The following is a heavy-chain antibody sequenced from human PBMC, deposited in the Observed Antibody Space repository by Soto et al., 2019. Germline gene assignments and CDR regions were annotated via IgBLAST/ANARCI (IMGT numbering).Heavy chain of an antibody. J-gene: IGHJ4*02. Sequence: GGSLRLSCAASGFTFSSYAMHWVRQAPGKGLEWVAVISYDGSNKYYADSVKGRFTISRDNSKNTLYLQMNSLRAEDTAVYYCARAPGLSSSWYMGDYWGQGTLVTVSS. V-gene: IGHV3-30-3*01. CDR2: ISYDGSNK. D-gene: IGHD6-13*01. CDR1: GFTFSSYA. CDR3: ARAPGLSSSWYMGDY.